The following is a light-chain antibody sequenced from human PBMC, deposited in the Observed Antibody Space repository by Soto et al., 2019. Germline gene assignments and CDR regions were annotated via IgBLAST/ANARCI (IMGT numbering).Light chain of an antibody. CDR3: QQLYIFPLT. CDR2: AAS. CDR1: QGISSF. Sequence: IHLTQSPSFLSASVGDRVTNTCRASQGISSFLAWYQQKPGKAPNLLMYAASTLQSGVPSRFSGGESGTEYTLSISSLQPEDSATYYCQQLYIFPLTFGQGTRLEIK. J-gene: IGKJ5*01. V-gene: IGKV1-9*01.